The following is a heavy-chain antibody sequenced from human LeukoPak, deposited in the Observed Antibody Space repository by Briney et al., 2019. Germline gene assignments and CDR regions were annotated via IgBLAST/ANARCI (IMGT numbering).Heavy chain of an antibody. D-gene: IGHD1-26*01. CDR2: IYYTGSI. CDR1: GGSISSYY. V-gene: IGHV4-59*08. CDR3: ARHAIYSGGYSYWFDP. J-gene: IGHJ5*02. Sequence: SETLSLTCTVSGGSISSYYWSWIRQPPGKGLEWIAFIYYTGSINYNPSLKSRASISLDTSKNLCSLRLSSVTAADTAVYYCARHAIYSGGYSYWFDPWGLGTLVTVSS.